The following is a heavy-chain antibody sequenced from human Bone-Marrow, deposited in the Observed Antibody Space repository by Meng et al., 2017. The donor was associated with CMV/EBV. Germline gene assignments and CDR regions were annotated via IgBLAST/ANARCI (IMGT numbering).Heavy chain of an antibody. CDR2: ISSTSSYI. V-gene: IGHV3-21*01. CDR1: GFTFTSNS. Sequence: AAAGFTFTSNSMTGGRQAPGKGLEWVSCISSTSSYIYYADSMKGRFIISRDNAKNSLYLQINSLRAEDTAVYYCARSVAAADFSPGYWGQGTLVTVSS. J-gene: IGHJ4*02. CDR3: ARSVAAADFSPGY. D-gene: IGHD6-13*01.